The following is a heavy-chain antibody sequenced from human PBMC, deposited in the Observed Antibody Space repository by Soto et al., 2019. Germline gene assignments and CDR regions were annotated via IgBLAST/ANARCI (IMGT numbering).Heavy chain of an antibody. CDR2: IIPIFGIG. CDR1: GGTFNRYA. D-gene: IGHD3-3*01. CDR3: ASSAITLFGVVSIPPHYYSEMDV. Sequence: QVQLVQSGAEVKKPGSSVKVSCKASGGTFNRYAISWVRQAPGQGLEWMGGIIPIFGIGNDAQRFQGRVTITADESTGTEYMELSSLRSEVTGVYYCASSAITLFGVVSIPPHYYSEMDVWGQGTTVTGSS. J-gene: IGHJ6*02. V-gene: IGHV1-69*01.